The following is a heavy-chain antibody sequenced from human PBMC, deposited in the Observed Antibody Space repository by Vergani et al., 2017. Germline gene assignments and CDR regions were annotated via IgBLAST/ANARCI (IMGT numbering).Heavy chain of an antibody. Sequence: QAQLQESGPGLVKPSETLSLTCSVSGGSMSGYYWSWIRQPPGKELEWIGYMYHSGSTNYNPSLATRVTISGDTSKNQFSLKLNSVTAADTAVYYCGRVADFYGLGSRLLDLWGQGILVTVSS. CDR2: MYHSGST. V-gene: IGHV4-59*01. J-gene: IGHJ5*02. D-gene: IGHD3-10*01. CDR1: GGSMSGYY. CDR3: GRVADFYGLGSRLLDL.